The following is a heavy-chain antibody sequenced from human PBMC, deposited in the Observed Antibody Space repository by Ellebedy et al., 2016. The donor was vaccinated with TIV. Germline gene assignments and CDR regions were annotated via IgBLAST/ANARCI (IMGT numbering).Heavy chain of an antibody. J-gene: IGHJ6*02. Sequence: GESLKISCEASGFTFSTHSMNWVRQAPGKGPEWVSSISTSGSYIFYADSVKGRFTISRDNAGNSLYLQLSNLRVEDTAVYYCAATTPSIRGPRMYYYYAMDVWGQGTTVTVSS. V-gene: IGHV3-21*01. CDR2: ISTSGSYI. CDR1: GFTFSTHS. CDR3: AATTPSIRGPRMYYYYAMDV. D-gene: IGHD3-10*01.